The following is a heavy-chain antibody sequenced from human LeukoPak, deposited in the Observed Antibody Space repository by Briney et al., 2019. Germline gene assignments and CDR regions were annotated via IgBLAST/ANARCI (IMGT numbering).Heavy chain of an antibody. CDR3: EVYSA. Sequence: GGSLRLSCAASGSFTFSNYWMNWLRQAPGKELEWVANINQDGSRIYYVDSVEGRFTIARDNAKNSLYLQMNSLRAGDTAVYYCEVYSAWGQGTLVTVSS. CDR2: INQDGSRI. CDR1: GSFTFSNYW. V-gene: IGHV3-7*01. D-gene: IGHD4-11*01. J-gene: IGHJ1*01.